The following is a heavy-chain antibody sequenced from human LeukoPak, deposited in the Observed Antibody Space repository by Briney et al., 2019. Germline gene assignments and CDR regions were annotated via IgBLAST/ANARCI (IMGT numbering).Heavy chain of an antibody. CDR1: GFIFSNYA. V-gene: IGHV3-23*01. J-gene: IGHJ5*02. Sequence: PGGSLRLSCAASGFIFSNYAMMWVRQAPGKGLEWVSSVTGSGGGTFYADSVKGRFTISRDNSQNTLYLQMNSLVAEDTAVYYCAKGAASALVDWFDPWGQGTLVTVSS. CDR3: AKGAASALVDWFDP. CDR2: VTGSGGGT. D-gene: IGHD6-25*01.